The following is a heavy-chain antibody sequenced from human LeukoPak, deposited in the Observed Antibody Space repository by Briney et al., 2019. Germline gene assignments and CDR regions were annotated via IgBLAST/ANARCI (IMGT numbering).Heavy chain of an antibody. CDR2: MNPNSGNT. CDR3: ARAEFYFDSSGYYPFDH. CDR1: GYTFTSYD. Sequence: GASVRVSCKASGYTFTSYDINWVRQATGQGLEWMGWMNPNSGNTGYAQKFQGRVTMTRNTSISTAYMELSSLRSEDTAVYYCARAEFYFDSSGYYPFDHWGQGTLVTVSS. D-gene: IGHD3-22*01. V-gene: IGHV1-8*01. J-gene: IGHJ4*02.